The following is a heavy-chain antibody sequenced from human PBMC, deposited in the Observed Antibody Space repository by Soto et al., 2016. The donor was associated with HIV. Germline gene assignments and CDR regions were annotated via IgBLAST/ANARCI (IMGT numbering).Heavy chain of an antibody. CDR1: GGSFRGYY. V-gene: IGHV4-34*01. Sequence: VQLQQWGAGLLKPSETLSLTCAVYGGSFRGYYWSWIRQPPGKGLEWIGEIHHSGITNYNPSLKSRVTISLDTSKNQFSLKLSSVTAADTAVYYCARQGGDDFWSGFLLDYWGQGTLVSVSX. CDR3: ARQGGDDFWSGFLLDY. J-gene: IGHJ4*02. CDR2: IHHSGIT. D-gene: IGHD3-3*01.